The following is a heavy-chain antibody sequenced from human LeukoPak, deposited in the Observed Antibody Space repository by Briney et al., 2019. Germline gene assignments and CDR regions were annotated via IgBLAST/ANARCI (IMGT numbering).Heavy chain of an antibody. CDR1: GGSISSSSYY. CDR2: IYYSGST. D-gene: IGHD3-9*01. J-gene: IGHJ5*02. V-gene: IGHV4-39*07. Sequence: SETLSLTCTVSGGSISSSSYYWGWIRQPPGKGLEWIGSIYYSGSTYYNPSLKSRVTISVDTSKNQFSLKLSSVTAADTAVYYCARAHYDILTGYYGWFDPWGQGTLVTVSS. CDR3: ARAHYDILTGYYGWFDP.